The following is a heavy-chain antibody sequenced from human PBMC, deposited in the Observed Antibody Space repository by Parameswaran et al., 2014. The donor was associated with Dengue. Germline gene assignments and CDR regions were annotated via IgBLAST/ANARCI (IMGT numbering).Heavy chain of an antibody. CDR2: IYPADSDT. J-gene: IGHJ6*02. CDR3: AKEVNSRRSAMDV. D-gene: IGHD3-10*01. V-gene: IGHV5-51*01. Sequence: PREGLEWIGIIYPADSDTRYSPSFQGQVTISVDKSISTAYLQWSSLKASDTAIYYCAKEVNSRRSAMDVWGQGTTVTVSS.